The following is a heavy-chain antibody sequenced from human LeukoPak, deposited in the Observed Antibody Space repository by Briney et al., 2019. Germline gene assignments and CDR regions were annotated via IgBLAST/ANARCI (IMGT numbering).Heavy chain of an antibody. D-gene: IGHD3-10*01. Sequence: GGSLRLSCAASGFTFSSYAMSWVRQAPGKGLEWVSSISGDGYIYYADSVKGRFTISRDNAKNSLYLQMNSLRAEDTAVYYCARTSSLYGSLALDDWGQGALVTVSS. CDR2: ISGDGYI. CDR1: GFTFSSYA. V-gene: IGHV3-21*01. J-gene: IGHJ4*02. CDR3: ARTSSLYGSLALDD.